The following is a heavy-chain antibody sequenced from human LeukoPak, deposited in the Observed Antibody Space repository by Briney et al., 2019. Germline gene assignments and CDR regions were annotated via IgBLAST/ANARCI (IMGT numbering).Heavy chain of an antibody. CDR3: ARYCSSTSCYTDGINNWFDP. CDR2: INPNSGGT. CDR1: GYTFTGYY. V-gene: IGHV1-2*02. J-gene: IGHJ5*02. Sequence: ASVKVSCKSSGYTFTGYYMHWVRQAPGQGLEWMGWINPNSGGTNYAQKFQGRVTITTDESTSTAYMELSSLRSEDTAVYYCARYCSSTSCYTDGINNWFDPWGQGTLVTVSS. D-gene: IGHD2-2*02.